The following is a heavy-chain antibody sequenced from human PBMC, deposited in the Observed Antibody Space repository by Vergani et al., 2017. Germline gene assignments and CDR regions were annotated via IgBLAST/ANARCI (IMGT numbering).Heavy chain of an antibody. J-gene: IGHJ6*03. CDR1: GGSISSGGYY. CDR3: ARHDYSNYWGAYYYYMDV. D-gene: IGHD4-11*01. V-gene: IGHV3-11*06. CDR2: ISSSSSYI. Sequence: QVQLQESGPGLVKPSQTLSLTCTVSGGSISSGGYYWSWIRQHPGKGLEWVSSISSSSSYIYYADSVKGRFTISRDNAKNSLYLQMNSLRAEDTAVYYCARHDYSNYWGAYYYYMDVWGKGP.